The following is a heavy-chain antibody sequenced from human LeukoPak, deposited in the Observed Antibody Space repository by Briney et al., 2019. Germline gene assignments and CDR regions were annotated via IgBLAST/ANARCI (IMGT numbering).Heavy chain of an antibody. D-gene: IGHD3-22*01. CDR2: ISYDGSEK. V-gene: IGHV3-30-3*01. CDR3: AREGNSGYYPY. Sequence: PGGSLRLSCAASGLTFSSYPMHWVRQAPGKGLEWVAVISYDGSEKHYADPVKGRFTISRDNSKNTLYLRMSSLRAEDTAMYYCAREGNSGYYPYWGQGILVTVSS. CDR1: GLTFSSYP. J-gene: IGHJ4*02.